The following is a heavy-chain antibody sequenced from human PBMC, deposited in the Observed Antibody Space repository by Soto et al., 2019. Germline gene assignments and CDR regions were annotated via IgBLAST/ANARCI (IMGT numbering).Heavy chain of an antibody. J-gene: IGHJ6*02. CDR3: ARAGDIVVVVAAHLGMDV. D-gene: IGHD2-15*01. V-gene: IGHV3-21*01. CDR2: ISSSSSYI. Sequence: GGSLRLSCAASGFTFSSYSMNWVRQAPGKGLEWVSPISSSSSYIYYADSVKGRFTISRDNAKNSLYLQMNSLRAEDTAVYYCARAGDIVVVVAAHLGMDVWGQGTTVTVSS. CDR1: GFTFSSYS.